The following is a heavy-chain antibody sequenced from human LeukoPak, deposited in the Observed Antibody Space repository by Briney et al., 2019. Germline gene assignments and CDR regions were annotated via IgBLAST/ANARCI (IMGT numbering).Heavy chain of an antibody. D-gene: IGHD2-21*02. CDR3: ARDGGGVVTAVPGYFDY. V-gene: IGHV3-30*04. Sequence: GGSLRLSCAASGFTFSSYAMHWVRQAPGKGLEWVAVISYDGSNKYYADSVKGRFTISRDNSKNTLYLQMNSLRAEDTAVYYCARDGGGVVTAVPGYFDYWGQGTLVTVSS. J-gene: IGHJ4*02. CDR1: GFTFSSYA. CDR2: ISYDGSNK.